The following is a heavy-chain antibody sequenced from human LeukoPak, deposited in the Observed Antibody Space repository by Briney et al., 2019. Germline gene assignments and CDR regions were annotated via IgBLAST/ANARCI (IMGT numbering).Heavy chain of an antibody. J-gene: IGHJ4*02. CDR1: GGSTSSGSYY. CDR2: IYYSGST. V-gene: IGHV4-39*01. CDR3: GAAVAGIFDY. D-gene: IGHD6-19*01. Sequence: SETLSLTCTVSGGSTSSGSYYWGWIRQPPGKGLEWIGSIYYSGSTYYSPSLKSRVTISVDTSKNQFSLKLSSVTAADTAVYYCGAAVAGIFDYWGQGTLVTVSS.